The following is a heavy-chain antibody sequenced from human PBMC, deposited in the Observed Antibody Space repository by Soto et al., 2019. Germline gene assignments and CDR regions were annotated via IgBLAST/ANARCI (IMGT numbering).Heavy chain of an antibody. J-gene: IGHJ2*01. CDR1: GGTFSSYT. V-gene: IGHV1-69*12. CDR2: IIPIFGTA. Sequence: QVQLVQSGAEVKKPGSSVTVSCKASGGTFSSYTISWVRRATGQGLEWMGGIIPIFGTANYAQKFQGRVTITADESTSTAYMELSSLRSEDTAVYYCARGNHRWLQLWYFDLWGRGTLVTVSS. CDR3: ARGNHRWLQLWYFDL. D-gene: IGHD5-12*01.